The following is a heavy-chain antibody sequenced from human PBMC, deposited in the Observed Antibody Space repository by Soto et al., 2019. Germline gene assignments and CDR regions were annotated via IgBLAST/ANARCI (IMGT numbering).Heavy chain of an antibody. J-gene: IGHJ4*02. CDR3: ARARTIFGVALDY. CDR1: GGTLSSYA. D-gene: IGHD3-3*01. V-gene: IGHV1-69*06. Sequence: ASVKVSCKASGGTLSSYAISWVRQAPGQGLEWMGGIIPIFGTANYAQKFQGRVTITADKSTSTAYMELSSLRSEDTAVYYCARARTIFGVALDYWGQGTLVTVSS. CDR2: IIPIFGTA.